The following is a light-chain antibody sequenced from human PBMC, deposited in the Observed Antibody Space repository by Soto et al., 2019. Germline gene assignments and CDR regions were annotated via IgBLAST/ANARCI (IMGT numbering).Light chain of an antibody. Sequence: DTLSVSPGERATLSCRASQSVSSNLAWYHQKPGQAPRLLIFGASTRATGIPARFSGSGSGTEFTLTISSLQSEDFAVYYCQQYNNWPAITFGQGTQLEIK. CDR1: QSVSSN. CDR3: QQYNNWPAIT. J-gene: IGKJ5*01. CDR2: GAS. V-gene: IGKV3D-15*01.